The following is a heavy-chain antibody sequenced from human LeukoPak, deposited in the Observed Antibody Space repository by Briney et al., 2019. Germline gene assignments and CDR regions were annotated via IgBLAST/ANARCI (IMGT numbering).Heavy chain of an antibody. J-gene: IGHJ3*02. Sequence: GGSLRLSCAASELTFSSYWMSWVRRAQGRGLGWVANIKQDGSEKYYVDSVKGRFTISRDNAKNSLYLQMNSLRAEDTAVYYCARLGSGWADAFDIWGQGTMVTVSS. CDR2: IKQDGSEK. CDR3: ARLGSGWADAFDI. D-gene: IGHD6-19*01. V-gene: IGHV3-7*01. CDR1: ELTFSSYW.